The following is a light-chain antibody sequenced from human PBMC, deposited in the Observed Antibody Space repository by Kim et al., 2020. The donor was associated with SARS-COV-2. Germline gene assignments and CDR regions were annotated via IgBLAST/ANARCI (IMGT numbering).Light chain of an antibody. V-gene: IGLV3-21*01. CDR3: GVWDSTSNHYL. CDR2: YEN. CDR1: TIAIKR. Sequence: QAKTARIPCEGPTIAIKRVHLSHQRPAQAPVWVFCYENDRPSGIPEQFSGSNSGNPATLTISGVEAGDEAQYYCGVWDSTSNHYLFGTGPQRTVL. J-gene: IGLJ1*01.